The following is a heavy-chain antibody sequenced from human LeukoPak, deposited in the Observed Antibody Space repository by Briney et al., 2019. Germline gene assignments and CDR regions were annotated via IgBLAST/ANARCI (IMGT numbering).Heavy chain of an antibody. V-gene: IGHV1-69*05. CDR1: GGIFSSYA. D-gene: IGHD3-9*01. J-gene: IGHJ3*02. CDR2: IIPIFGTA. CDR3: ASPLGGYFEGAFDI. Sequence: SVKVSCKASGGIFSSYAISWLRQAPGQGLEWMGRIIPIFGTANYAQKFQGRVTITTDESTSTAYMELSSLRSEDTAVYYCASPLGGYFEGAFDIWGQGTMVTVSS.